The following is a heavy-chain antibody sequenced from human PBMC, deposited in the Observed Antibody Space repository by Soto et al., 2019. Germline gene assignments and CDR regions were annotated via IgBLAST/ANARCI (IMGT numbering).Heavy chain of an antibody. CDR1: GFTFSSYS. D-gene: IGHD3-10*01. CDR3: ARDRAYYGSGSYAVNAFDI. CDR2: ISSSSSYI. J-gene: IGHJ3*02. V-gene: IGHV3-21*01. Sequence: GGSLRLSCAASGFTFSSYSMNWVCQAPGKGLEWVSSISSSSSYIYYADSVKGRFTISRDNAKNSLYLQMNSLRAEDTAVYYCARDRAYYGSGSYAVNAFDIWGQGTMVTVSS.